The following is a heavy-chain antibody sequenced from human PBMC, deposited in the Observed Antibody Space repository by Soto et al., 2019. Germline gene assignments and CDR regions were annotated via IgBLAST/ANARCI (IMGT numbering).Heavy chain of an antibody. V-gene: IGHV3-23*01. J-gene: IGHJ4*02. CDR1: GFTFSSYA. D-gene: IGHD3-22*01. CDR2: ISGSGGST. CDR3: AKKPYYYDSSGYLY. Sequence: EVQLLESGGGLVQPGGSLRLSCVASGFTFSSYAMSWVRQAPGKGLEWVSAISGSGGSTYYADSVKGRFTISRDNSKNTLYLQMNSLRAEDTAVYYCAKKPYYYDSSGYLYWGQGTLVTVSS.